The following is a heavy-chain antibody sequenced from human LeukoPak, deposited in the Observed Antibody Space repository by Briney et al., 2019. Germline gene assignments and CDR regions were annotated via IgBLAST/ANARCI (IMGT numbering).Heavy chain of an antibody. V-gene: IGHV4-59*01. D-gene: IGHD1-26*01. CDR3: ARGGGSYLGAFDI. Sequence: PSETLSLTCTASGGSISSYYWSWIRQPPGKGLEWIGYIYYSGSTNYNPSLKSRVTISVDTSKNQFSLKLSSVTAADTAVYYCARGGGSYLGAFDIWGQGTMVTVSS. J-gene: IGHJ3*02. CDR2: IYYSGST. CDR1: GGSISSYY.